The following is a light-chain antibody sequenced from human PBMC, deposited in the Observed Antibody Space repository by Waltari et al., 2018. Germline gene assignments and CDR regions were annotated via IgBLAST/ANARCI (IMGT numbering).Light chain of an antibody. Sequence: QSALTQPASVSGSPGQSITISCTGTSSDVGAYNYVSWYQQHPGRPPKLMIYDVSKRPSGVSNRFSASKSANTASLTISGLQAEDEADYYCSSDTSTSTYVFGTGTKVTVL. J-gene: IGLJ1*01. CDR1: SSDVGAYNY. CDR3: SSDTSTSTYV. V-gene: IGLV2-14*01. CDR2: DVS.